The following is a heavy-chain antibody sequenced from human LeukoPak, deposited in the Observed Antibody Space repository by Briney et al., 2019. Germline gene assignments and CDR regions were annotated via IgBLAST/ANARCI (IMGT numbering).Heavy chain of an antibody. D-gene: IGHD2-2*01. CDR1: GGSISSSIHY. CDR2: IYYSGST. Sequence: MPSETLSLTCTVSGGSISSSIHYWGWIRQPPGKGLEWIGCIYYSGSTYFNPSLNSQVSISVDPSKSQFSLKLRSLTAADTAVYYCARLPDCSSTTCLNDKWGQGTLVTVSS. CDR3: ARLPDCSSTTCLNDK. V-gene: IGHV4-39*01. J-gene: IGHJ4*02.